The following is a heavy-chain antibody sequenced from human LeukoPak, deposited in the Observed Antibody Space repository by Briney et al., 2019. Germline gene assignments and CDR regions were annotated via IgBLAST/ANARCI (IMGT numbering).Heavy chain of an antibody. CDR1: GFTFSNYN. V-gene: IGHV3-69-1*01. Sequence: GGSLRLSCAASGFTFSNYNMNWVRQAPGQGLEWVSSISTDNYQYYSDSMKGGFTISRDNAKNSLYLQMNSLRDEDTAVYYCASDIETTPLFVYWGQGTLVTVSS. CDR2: ISTDNYQ. J-gene: IGHJ4*02. D-gene: IGHD2-15*01. CDR3: ASDIETTPLFVY.